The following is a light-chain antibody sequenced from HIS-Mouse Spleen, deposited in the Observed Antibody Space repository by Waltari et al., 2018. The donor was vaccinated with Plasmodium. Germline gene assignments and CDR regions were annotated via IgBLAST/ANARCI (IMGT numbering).Light chain of an antibody. CDR1: ALQKKY. V-gene: IGLV3-10*01. J-gene: IGLJ3*02. CDR2: EDS. CDR3: YSTDSSGNHRV. Sequence: SYELTQPPSVSVSPGQTARITCSGDALQKKYAYWYQQKSGQAPVLVIYEDSKRPSGIPERCSGSRSGTMATLTISGAQVEDEADYYCYSTDSSGNHRVFGGGTKLTVL.